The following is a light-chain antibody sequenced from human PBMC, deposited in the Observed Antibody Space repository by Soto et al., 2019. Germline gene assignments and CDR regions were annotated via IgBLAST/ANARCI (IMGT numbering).Light chain of an antibody. CDR2: KAS. CDR1: QSISSW. CDR3: QQYNSYSGT. Sequence: DIQMTQSPSTLSASVGDRVSTTVRASQSISSWLAWYQQKPGKAPKLLIYKASSLESGVPSRFSGSGSGTEFTLTISSLQPDDFATYYCQQYNSYSGTFGQGTKVDIK. J-gene: IGKJ2*01. V-gene: IGKV1-5*03.